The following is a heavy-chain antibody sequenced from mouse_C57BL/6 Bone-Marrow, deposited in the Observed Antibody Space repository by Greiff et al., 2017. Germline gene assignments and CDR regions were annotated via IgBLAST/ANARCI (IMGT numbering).Heavy chain of an antibody. J-gene: IGHJ3*01. Sequence: QVQLKQSGTELVKPGASVKLSCKASGYTFTSYWMHWVKQRPGQGLAWIGNINPSNGGTNYNEKFKNKATLTVDKSSSTAYMQLSSLTSEDSAVYYCASGSSGYVFAYWGQGTLVTVSA. CDR2: INPSNGGT. CDR3: ASGSSGYVFAY. V-gene: IGHV1-53*01. CDR1: GYTFTSYW. D-gene: IGHD3-2*02.